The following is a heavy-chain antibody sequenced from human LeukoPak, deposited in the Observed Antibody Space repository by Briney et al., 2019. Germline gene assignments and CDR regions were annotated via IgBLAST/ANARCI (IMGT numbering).Heavy chain of an antibody. D-gene: IGHD3-22*01. J-gene: IGHJ6*02. Sequence: GRSLRLSCATSGFTFSSHGMHWVRQAPGKGLEWVALISNDEENKYYVDPVKGRFTISRDNSKNTLYLQMDSLRPEDTAVYYCAKDPSSGWYRWGMDVWGQGTTVTVSS. CDR3: AKDPSSGWYRWGMDV. V-gene: IGHV3-30*18. CDR2: ISNDEENK. CDR1: GFTFSSHG.